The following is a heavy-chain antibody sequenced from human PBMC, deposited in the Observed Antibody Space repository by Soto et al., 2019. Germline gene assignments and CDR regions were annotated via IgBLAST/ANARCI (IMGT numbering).Heavy chain of an antibody. CDR2: IYYSGST. CDR3: ARRFEYFHH. Sequence: QLQLQESGPGLVKPSETLSLTCTVSGGSITSSSYYWGWIRQPPGKGLEWIGSIYYSGSTYYNPSLKSRVTISVDTSQNQFSLKLSSVTAAETAVYYCARRFEYFHHWGQGTLVTVSS. V-gene: IGHV4-39*01. CDR1: GGSITSSSYY. J-gene: IGHJ1*01.